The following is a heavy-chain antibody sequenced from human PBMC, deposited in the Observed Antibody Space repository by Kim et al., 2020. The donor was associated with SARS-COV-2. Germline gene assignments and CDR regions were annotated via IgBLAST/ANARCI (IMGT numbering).Heavy chain of an antibody. V-gene: IGHV3-64*01. J-gene: IGHJ4*02. CDR2: ISSNGGST. CDR1: GFTFSSYA. Sequence: GGSLRLSCAASGFTFSSYAMHWVRQAPGKGLEYVSAISSNGGSTYYANSVKGRFTISRDNSKNTLYLQMGSLRAEDMAVYYCARDQGGYSYGYDYWGQGTLVTVSS. D-gene: IGHD5-18*01. CDR3: ARDQGGYSYGYDY.